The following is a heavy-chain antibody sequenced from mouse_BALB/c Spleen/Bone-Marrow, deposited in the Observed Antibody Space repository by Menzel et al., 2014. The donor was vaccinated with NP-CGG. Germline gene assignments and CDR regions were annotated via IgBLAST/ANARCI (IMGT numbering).Heavy chain of an antibody. J-gene: IGHJ3*01. V-gene: IGHV3-2*02. CDR3: ASIYYDYDGGPFAY. CDR2: ISYSDSI. CDR1: GYSITSDYA. D-gene: IGHD2-4*01. Sequence: EVQRVESGPGLVKPSQSLSLTCTVTGYSITSDYAWNWIRQFPGNKLEWMGYISYSDSISYNPSLKSRISITRDTSKNQFFLKLNSVTTEDTATYYCASIYYDYDGGPFAYWGQGTLVTVSA.